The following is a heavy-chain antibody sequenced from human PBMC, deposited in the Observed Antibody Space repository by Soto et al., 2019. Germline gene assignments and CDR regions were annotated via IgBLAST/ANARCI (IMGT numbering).Heavy chain of an antibody. CDR1: GGSFSGYY. J-gene: IGHJ5*02. CDR3: ARGQMLPIGPRWFDP. V-gene: IGHV4-34*01. CDR2: INHSGST. Sequence: SETLSLTCAVYGGSFSGYYWSWIRQPPGKGLEWIGEINHSGSTNYNPSLKSRVTISVDTSKNQFSLKLSSVTAADTAVYYCARGQMLPIGPRWFDPWGQGTLVTVSS. D-gene: IGHD2-15*01.